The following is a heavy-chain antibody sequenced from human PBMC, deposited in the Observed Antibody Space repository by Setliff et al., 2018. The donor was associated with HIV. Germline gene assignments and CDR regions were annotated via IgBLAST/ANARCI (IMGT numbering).Heavy chain of an antibody. CDR2: IYTSGST. J-gene: IGHJ6*02. D-gene: IGHD6-13*01. CDR3: ARRYSSSWFYYYYGMDV. Sequence: ASETLSLTCTVSGGSISSYYWNWIRQPAGKGLEWIGRIYTSGSTNYNPSLKSRVTISVDTSKNQFSLKLSSVTAADTAVYYCARRYSSSWFYYYYGMDVWGQGTTVTVSS. V-gene: IGHV4-4*07. CDR1: GGSISSYY.